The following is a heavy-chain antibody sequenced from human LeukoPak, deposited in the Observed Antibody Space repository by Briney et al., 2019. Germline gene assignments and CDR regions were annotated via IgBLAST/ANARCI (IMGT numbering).Heavy chain of an antibody. CDR2: IHTSGST. V-gene: IGHV4-4*07. CDR1: GFTFSSYG. J-gene: IGHJ4*02. D-gene: IGHD3-22*01. Sequence: PGGTLRLSCAASGFTFSSYGMSWIRQPAGKGLEWIGRIHTSGSTNYNPSLKSRVTMSVDTSKNQFSLKLSSVTAEDTAVYYCARDRHKYNYDGSGYPPYWGQGTLVTVSS. CDR3: ARDRHKYNYDGSGYPPY.